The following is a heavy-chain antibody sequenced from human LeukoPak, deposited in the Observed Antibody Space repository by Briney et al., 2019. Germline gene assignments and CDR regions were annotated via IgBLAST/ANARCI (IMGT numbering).Heavy chain of an antibody. J-gene: IGHJ4*02. CDR3: AKETGRWELE. CDR1: GFTFSNYG. CDR2: ISNDGSNK. Sequence: GGSLRLSCAASGFTFSNYGIHWVRQAPGKGLEWVVVISNDGSNKYYVDSVKGRFTISRDNSENTLYLQMNSLRAEDTAVYYCAKETGRWELEWGQGTLVTVSS. D-gene: IGHD1-26*01. V-gene: IGHV3-30*18.